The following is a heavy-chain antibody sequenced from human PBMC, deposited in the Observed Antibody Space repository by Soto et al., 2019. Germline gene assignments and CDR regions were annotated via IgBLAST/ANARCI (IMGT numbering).Heavy chain of an antibody. Sequence: PSETLSLTCIVSGGSISRYYWSWIRQPPGKGLEWIGYIYYSGSTDYNPSLKSRVTISVDTSKNQFSLKLSSVTAADTAVYYCARVSSSYYDSSGYYLDYSGQGTLVTVST. D-gene: IGHD3-22*01. CDR1: GGSISRYY. V-gene: IGHV4-59*01. CDR2: IYYSGST. CDR3: ARVSSSYYDSSGYYLDY. J-gene: IGHJ4*02.